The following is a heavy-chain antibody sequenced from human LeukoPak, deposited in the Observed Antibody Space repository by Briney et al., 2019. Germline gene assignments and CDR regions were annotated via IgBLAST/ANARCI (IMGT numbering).Heavy chain of an antibody. CDR3: AGGDAVGAFDY. J-gene: IGHJ4*02. CDR2: IIPILGIA. Sequence: ASVKVSCKASGGTFRSYAISWVRQAPGQGLEWMGRIIPILGIANYAQKFQGRVTITADKSTSTAYMELSSPRSEDTAVYYCAGGDAVGAFDYRGQGTLVTVSS. D-gene: IGHD1-26*01. V-gene: IGHV1-69*04. CDR1: GGTFRSYA.